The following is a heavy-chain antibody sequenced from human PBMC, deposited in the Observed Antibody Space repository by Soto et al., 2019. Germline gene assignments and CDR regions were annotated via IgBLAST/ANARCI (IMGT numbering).Heavy chain of an antibody. CDR2: IRQDGGKI. D-gene: IGHD6-19*01. V-gene: IGHV3-7*01. CDR3: ASLQWVMDTVSLTGFDF. J-gene: IGHJ4*02. Sequence: GGSLRLSCAASGFTFSNYWMSWVRQAPGKGLEWVANIRQDGGKIFSVDSVKGRFTISRDNAKNSLYLQMNSLRVDDTAGYYCASLQWVMDTVSLTGFDFWGQGTLVTVSS. CDR1: GFTFSNYW.